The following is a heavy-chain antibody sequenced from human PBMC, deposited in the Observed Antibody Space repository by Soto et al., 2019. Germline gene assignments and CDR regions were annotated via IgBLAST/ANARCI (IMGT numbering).Heavy chain of an antibody. CDR1: GFTFSSYG. CDR3: AKDASEWELPSD. CDR2: ISYDGSNK. Sequence: GGSLRLSCAASGFTFSSYGMHWVRQAPGKGLEWVAVISYDGSNKYYADSVKGRFTISRDNSKNTLYLQMNSLRAEDTAVYYCAKDASEWELPSDWGQGTLVTVSS. D-gene: IGHD1-26*01. J-gene: IGHJ4*02. V-gene: IGHV3-30*18.